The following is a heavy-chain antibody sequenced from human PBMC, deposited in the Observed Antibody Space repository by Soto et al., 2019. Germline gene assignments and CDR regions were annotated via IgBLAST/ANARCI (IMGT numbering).Heavy chain of an antibody. CDR2: IYYSGST. CDR1: GGSISSSSYY. CDR3: XXXXXXXXISDH. Sequence: QLQLQESGPGLVKPSETLSLTCTVSGGSISSSSYYWGWIRQPPGKGLEWIGSIYYSGSTYYNPSLKSRVTISVDTSKNQFSLKLSSVTAADTAXXXXXXXXXXXXISDHWGQGTLVTVSS. V-gene: IGHV4-39*01. J-gene: IGHJ4*02.